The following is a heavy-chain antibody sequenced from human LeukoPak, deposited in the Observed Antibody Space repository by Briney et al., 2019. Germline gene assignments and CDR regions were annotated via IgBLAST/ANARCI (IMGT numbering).Heavy chain of an antibody. Sequence: GGSLRLSCTDSGFTVSSNSMSWVRQAPGKGLEWVSFIYSDNTHYSDSVKGRFTISRDNSKNTLYLQMNSLRAEDTAVYYCARRASAYSHPYDYWGQGTLVTVSS. V-gene: IGHV3-53*01. CDR3: ARRASAYSHPYDY. CDR1: GFTVSSNS. CDR2: IYSDNT. J-gene: IGHJ4*02. D-gene: IGHD4/OR15-4a*01.